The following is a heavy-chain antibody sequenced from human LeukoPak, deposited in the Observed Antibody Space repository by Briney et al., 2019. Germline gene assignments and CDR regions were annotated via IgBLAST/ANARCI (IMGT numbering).Heavy chain of an antibody. J-gene: IGHJ3*02. V-gene: IGHV5-51*01. CDR1: GYSFTSYW. Sequence: GESLKISCQGSGYSFTSYWIGWVRQMPGKGLEWMGIIYPGDSDTRYSPSFQGQVTISADKSISTAYLQWSSLKASDTAMYYCAREGMDYGSGSYSLGAFDIWGQGTMVTVSS. CDR3: AREGMDYGSGSYSLGAFDI. D-gene: IGHD3-10*01. CDR2: IYPGDSDT.